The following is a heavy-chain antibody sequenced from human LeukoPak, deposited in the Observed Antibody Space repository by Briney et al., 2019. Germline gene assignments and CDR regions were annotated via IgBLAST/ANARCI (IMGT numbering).Heavy chain of an antibody. V-gene: IGHV3-33*01. CDR1: GFAFNTYA. CDR2: IWHDGSHK. CDR3: AREIFGSGSHPDF. D-gene: IGHD3-10*01. Sequence: GGSLRLSCAASGFAFNTYAMHWVRQAPGQGLEWVALIWHDGSHKFYSNSVRGQFTISRDNSKNTVSLQMNNLRPEDTAVYYCAREIFGSGSHPDFWGQGTLVTVSS. J-gene: IGHJ4*02.